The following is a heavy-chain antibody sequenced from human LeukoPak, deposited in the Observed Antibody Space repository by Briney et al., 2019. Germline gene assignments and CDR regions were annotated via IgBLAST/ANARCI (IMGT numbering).Heavy chain of an antibody. CDR1: GFTFSSYW. CDR3: ARVRVSGSTKGDAFDI. J-gene: IGHJ3*02. D-gene: IGHD1-26*01. V-gene: IGHV3-74*01. Sequence: GGSLRLSCAASGFTFSSYWMHWVRQAPGKGLVWVSRINSDGSSTSYADSVKGRFTISRDNAKNTLYLQMNRLRAEDTAVYYCARVRVSGSTKGDAFDIWGQGTMVTVSS. CDR2: INSDGSST.